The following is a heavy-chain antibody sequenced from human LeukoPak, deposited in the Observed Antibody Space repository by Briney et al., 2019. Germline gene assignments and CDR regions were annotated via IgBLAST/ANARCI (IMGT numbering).Heavy chain of an antibody. CDR2: IYHSGST. J-gene: IGHJ6*03. CDR1: GYSISSGYY. CDR3: ARVYNWTTYYYYYYMDV. V-gene: IGHV4-38-2*02. D-gene: IGHD1-20*01. Sequence: PSETLSLTCTVSGYSISSGYYWGWIRQPPGKGLEWIGSIYHSGSTYYNPSLKSRVTISVDTSKNQFSLKLSSVTAADTAVYYCARVYNWTTYYYYYYMDVWGKGTTVTVSS.